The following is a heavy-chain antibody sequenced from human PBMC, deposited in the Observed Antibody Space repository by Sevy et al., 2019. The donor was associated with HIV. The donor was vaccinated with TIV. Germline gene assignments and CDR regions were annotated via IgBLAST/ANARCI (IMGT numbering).Heavy chain of an antibody. CDR2: ISYDGSNK. CDR1: GFTFSSYA. D-gene: IGHD6-6*01. Sequence: GGYLRLSCAASGFTFSSYAMHWVRQAPGKGLEWVAVISYDGSNKYYADSVKGRFTISRDNSKNTLYLQMNSLRAEDTAVYYCARDLGSSPTYYFDYWGQGTLVTVSS. V-gene: IGHV3-30*04. CDR3: ARDLGSSPTYYFDY. J-gene: IGHJ4*02.